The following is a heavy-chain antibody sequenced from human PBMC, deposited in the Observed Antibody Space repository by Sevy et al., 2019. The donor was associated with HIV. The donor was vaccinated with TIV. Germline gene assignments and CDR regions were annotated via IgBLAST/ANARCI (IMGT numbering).Heavy chain of an antibody. D-gene: IGHD4-17*01. Sequence: SETLSLTCAVSGYSISSGYYWGWIRQPPGRGLEWIGSIYHSGSTYCNPSLKSRVTISVDTSKNQFSLKLSSVTAADTAVYYCAREGGNDYGDYRRIAWFDPWGQGTLVTVSS. CDR2: IYHSGST. J-gene: IGHJ5*02. CDR1: GYSISSGYY. V-gene: IGHV4-38-2*01. CDR3: AREGGNDYGDYRRIAWFDP.